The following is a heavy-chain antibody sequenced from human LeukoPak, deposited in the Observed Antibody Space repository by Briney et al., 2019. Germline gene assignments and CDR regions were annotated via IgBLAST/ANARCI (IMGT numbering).Heavy chain of an antibody. D-gene: IGHD4-17*01. V-gene: IGHV3-21*01. CDR3: ARDGSSWGDYEGGWDDY. J-gene: IGHJ4*02. CDR2: ISSSSSSYI. CDR1: GFTFSSYS. Sequence: GGSLRLSCAASGFTFSSYSMNWVRQAPGKGLEWVSSISSSSSSYIYYADSVKGRFTISRDNAKNSLYLQMNSLRAEDTAVYYCARDGSSWGDYEGGWDDYWGQGTLVTVSS.